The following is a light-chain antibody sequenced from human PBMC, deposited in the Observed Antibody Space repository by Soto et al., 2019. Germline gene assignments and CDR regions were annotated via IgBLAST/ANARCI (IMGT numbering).Light chain of an antibody. CDR1: SGHSDYA. CDR3: QTWGTGIRI. Sequence: QAVVTQSPSASASLGASVKLTCTLSSGHSDYAITWHQQQPDKGPRYLMKVNSDGSHRKGDGIPDRFSGSSSGAERYLTISSLQSEDEADYYCQTWGTGIRIFGGGTKVTVL. V-gene: IGLV4-69*01. CDR2: VNSDGSH. J-gene: IGLJ2*01.